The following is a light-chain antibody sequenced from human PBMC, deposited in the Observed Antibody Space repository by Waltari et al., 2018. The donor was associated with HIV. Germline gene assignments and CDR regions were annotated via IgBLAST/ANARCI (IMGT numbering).Light chain of an antibody. V-gene: IGLV1-47*01. CDR2: AND. CDR1: SSNLGSSY. J-gene: IGLJ2*01. Sequence: QSVLTQPPSASGTPGQRVTVSCSGSSSNLGSSYVYWYQQLPGTAPKLFIYANDRRPSGVPDRFSGSRSGTSASLAISGLRSEDEGDYYCATWDDSLNGRIFGGGTKLTV. CDR3: ATWDDSLNGRI.